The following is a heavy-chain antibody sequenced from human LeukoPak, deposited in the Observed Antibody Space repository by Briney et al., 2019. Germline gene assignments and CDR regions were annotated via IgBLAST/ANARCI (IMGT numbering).Heavy chain of an antibody. Sequence: GGSLRLSCAASGFTFSSYAMSWVRQAPGKGLEWVSVIYSGGSTYYADSVKGRFTISRDNSKNTLYLQMNSLRAEDTAVYYCARQYDSSGYYSFDIWGQGTMVTVSS. V-gene: IGHV3-66*04. CDR2: IYSGGST. CDR3: ARQYDSSGYYSFDI. D-gene: IGHD3-22*01. J-gene: IGHJ3*02. CDR1: GFTFSSYA.